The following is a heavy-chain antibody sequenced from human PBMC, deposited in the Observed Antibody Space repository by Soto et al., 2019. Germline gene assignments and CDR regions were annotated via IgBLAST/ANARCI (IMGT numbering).Heavy chain of an antibody. D-gene: IGHD1-20*01. J-gene: IGHJ6*02. V-gene: IGHV1-69*12. CDR1: GGTFSSYA. CDR3: ARSITGTVSYYYGMDV. CDR2: IIPIFATA. Sequence: QVQLVQSGAEVKKPGSSVKVSCKASGGTFSSYAISWVRQAPGQGLEWMGGIIPIFATADYAQKFQGRATITADESTSTAYMELSSLRSEDTAVYYCARSITGTVSYYYGMDVWGQETTVTVSS.